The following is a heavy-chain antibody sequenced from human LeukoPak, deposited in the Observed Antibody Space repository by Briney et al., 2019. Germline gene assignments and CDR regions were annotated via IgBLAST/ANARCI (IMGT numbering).Heavy chain of an antibody. CDR1: GFTFSSYG. D-gene: IGHD2-21*02. Sequence: GGSLRLSCAASGFTFSSYGMHWVRQAPGKGLEWVAFIRYDGSNKYYADSVKGRFTISRDNSKHTLYLQMNSLRAEDTAVYYCAKIVVVTANRDYWGQGTLVTVSS. J-gene: IGHJ4*02. CDR3: AKIVVVTANRDY. V-gene: IGHV3-30*02. CDR2: IRYDGSNK.